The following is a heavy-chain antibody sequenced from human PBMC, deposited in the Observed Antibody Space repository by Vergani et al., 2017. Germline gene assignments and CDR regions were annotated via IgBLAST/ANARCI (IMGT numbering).Heavy chain of an antibody. CDR1: GYTFTSYA. CDR3: AREGKRVGAFDI. J-gene: IGHJ3*02. CDR2: INAGNGNT. V-gene: IGHV1-3*01. D-gene: IGHD4-23*01. Sequence: QVQLVQSGAEVKKPGASVKVSCKASGYTFTSYAMHWVRQAPGQRLEWMGWINAGNGNTKYSQKLQGRVTMTTDTSTSTAYMELRSLRSDDTAVYYCAREGKRVGAFDIWGQGTMVTVSS.